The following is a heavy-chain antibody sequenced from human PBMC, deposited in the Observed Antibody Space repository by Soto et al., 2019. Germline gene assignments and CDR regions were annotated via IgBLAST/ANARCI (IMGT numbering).Heavy chain of an antibody. CDR1: GGLFSSYA. D-gene: IGHD3-22*01. CDR2: IIPVFDTV. V-gene: IGHV1-69*01. Sequence: QAQLVQSGAEVKKPGASVKVSCEDTGGLFSSYAVSWVRQAPGQGLEWMGGIIPVFDTVYYAQKFQGRVTITADESTNTAYMELSSLRSEDTAMYYCARGGSGYVWFNEFWGQGTLVTVSS. J-gene: IGHJ4*02. CDR3: ARGGSGYVWFNEF.